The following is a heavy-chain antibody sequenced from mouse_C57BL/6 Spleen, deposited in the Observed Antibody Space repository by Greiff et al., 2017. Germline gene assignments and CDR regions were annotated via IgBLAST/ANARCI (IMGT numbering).Heavy chain of an antibody. CDR2: IRNKANGYTT. CDR1: GFTFTDYY. J-gene: IGHJ3*01. CDR3: ARYDGNYPWFAY. D-gene: IGHD2-1*01. Sequence: EVQLVESGGGLVQPGGSLSLSCAASGFTFTDYYMSWVRQPPGKALEWLGFIRNKANGYTTEYSASVKGRFTISRDNSQSILYLQMNALRAEDSATYYCARYDGNYPWFAYWGQGTLVTVSA. V-gene: IGHV7-3*01.